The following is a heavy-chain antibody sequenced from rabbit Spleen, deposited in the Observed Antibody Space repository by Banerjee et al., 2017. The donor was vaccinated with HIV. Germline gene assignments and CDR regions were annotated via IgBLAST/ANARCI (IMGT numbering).Heavy chain of an antibody. Sequence: QEQVVESGGGLVQPGGSLKLSCKASGFDFSNYGVSWVRQVPGKGLEWIGYIDPVFGITYYANWVNGRFTISRDNAQNTLFLQLNSLTVADTATYFCARSINWANRALNLWGPGTLVTVS. V-gene: IGHV1S47*01. CDR2: IDPVFGIT. CDR1: GFDFSNYG. D-gene: IGHD1-1*01. CDR3: ARSINWANRALNL. J-gene: IGHJ4*01.